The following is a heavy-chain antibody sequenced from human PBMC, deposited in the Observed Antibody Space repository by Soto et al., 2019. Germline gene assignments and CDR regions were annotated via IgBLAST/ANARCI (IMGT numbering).Heavy chain of an antibody. D-gene: IGHD3-10*01. CDR1: GFTFSSYG. Sequence: QVQLVESGGGVVQPGRSLRLCCAASGFTFSSYGMHWVRQAPGEGLEWVAVIWYDGSNKYYADSVKGRFTISRDNSKNTLCLEMNNLRAEDTAVYYCVRDGGYYGAGSYFDPWGQGSLVTVSS. CDR2: IWYDGSNK. V-gene: IGHV3-33*01. J-gene: IGHJ5*02. CDR3: VRDGGYYGAGSYFDP.